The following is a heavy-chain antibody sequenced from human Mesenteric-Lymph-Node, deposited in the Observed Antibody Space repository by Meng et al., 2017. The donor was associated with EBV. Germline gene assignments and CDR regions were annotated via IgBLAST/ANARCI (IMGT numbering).Heavy chain of an antibody. CDR2: IYYSGST. V-gene: IGHV4-39*02. CDR3: AREHYCSGGSCYSEWFDP. CDR1: CGSISSSSYY. Sequence: QLQLQESGPGLVXXXXXLXLTXTXSCGSISSSSYYWGWIRQPPGKGLEWIGSIYYSGSTYYNPSLKSRVTISVDTSKNQFSLKLSSVTAADTAVYYCAREHYCSGGSCYSEWFDPWGQGTLVTVSS. D-gene: IGHD2-15*01. J-gene: IGHJ5*02.